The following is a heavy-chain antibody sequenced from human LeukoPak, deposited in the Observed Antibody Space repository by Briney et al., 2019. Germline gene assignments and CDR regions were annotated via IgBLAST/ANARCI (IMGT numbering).Heavy chain of an antibody. V-gene: IGHV3-53*01. CDR1: GFIVSLNY. Sequence: GGSLRLSCAASGFIVSLNYMVWVRQVPGKGLEFVSVIYTGGDTHYADSVKGRFTVSRDNSKNTLYLQMNNVGADDTAVYYCAGGATTVARGPTGLWGRGTMVTVSS. J-gene: IGHJ3*01. CDR2: IYTGGDT. CDR3: AGGATTVARGPTGL. D-gene: IGHD4-11*01.